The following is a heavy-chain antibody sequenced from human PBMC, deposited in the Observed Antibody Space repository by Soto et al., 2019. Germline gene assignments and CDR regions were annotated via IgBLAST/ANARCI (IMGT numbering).Heavy chain of an antibody. D-gene: IGHD2-2*01. CDR1: GGSISSYY. J-gene: IGHJ3*02. CDR3: ARDWEYCSSASCHYAFDI. Sequence: QVQLQESGPGLVKPSETLSLTCTVSGGSISSYYWYWIRQPAGEGLEWIGRIYASGSTNYNPSLTRRVTMSVDTSKNQLSLKLSSVTAADTAVYYCARDWEYCSSASCHYAFDIWGQGTMVTVSS. V-gene: IGHV4-4*07. CDR2: IYASGST.